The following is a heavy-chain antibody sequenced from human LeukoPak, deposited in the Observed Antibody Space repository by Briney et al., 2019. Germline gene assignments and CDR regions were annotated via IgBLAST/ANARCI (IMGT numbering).Heavy chain of an antibody. J-gene: IGHJ4*02. Sequence: PSETLSLTCTVSGGSISGYYWSWIRQPPGKGLEWIGYIHYSGSTNYNPSLKSRVTISVDTSKNQFSLKLSSVTAADTAVYYCERLRGYSGYDYVGSFDYWGQGTLVTVSS. V-gene: IGHV4-59*01. CDR1: GGSISGYY. CDR3: ERLRGYSGYDYVGSFDY. CDR2: IHYSGST. D-gene: IGHD5-12*01.